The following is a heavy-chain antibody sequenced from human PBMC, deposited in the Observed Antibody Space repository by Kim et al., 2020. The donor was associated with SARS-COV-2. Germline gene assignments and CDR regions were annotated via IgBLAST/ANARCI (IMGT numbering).Heavy chain of an antibody. Sequence: ASVKVSCKASGYTFTSYAMHWVRQAPGQRLEWMGWINAGNGNTKYSQKFQGRVTITRDTSASTAYMELSSLRSEDTAVYYCARERSVGRYFDYWGQGTLVTVSS. D-gene: IGHD1-26*01. J-gene: IGHJ4*02. CDR3: ARERSVGRYFDY. CDR1: GYTFTSYA. CDR2: INAGNGNT. V-gene: IGHV1-3*01.